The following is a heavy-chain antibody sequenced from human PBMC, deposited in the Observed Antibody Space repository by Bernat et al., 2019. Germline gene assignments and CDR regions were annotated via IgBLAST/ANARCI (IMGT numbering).Heavy chain of an antibody. CDR2: IWYDGSNK. Sequence: VQLVESGGGLVQPGRSLRLSCAASGFTFSSYGMHWVRQAPGKGLEWVAVIWYDGSNKYYADSVKGRFTISRDNSKNTLYLQMNSLRAEDTAVYYCARARTVTNFYFDYWGQGTLVTVSS. CDR3: ARARTVTNFYFDY. V-gene: IGHV3-33*01. CDR1: GFTFSSYG. J-gene: IGHJ4*02. D-gene: IGHD4-11*01.